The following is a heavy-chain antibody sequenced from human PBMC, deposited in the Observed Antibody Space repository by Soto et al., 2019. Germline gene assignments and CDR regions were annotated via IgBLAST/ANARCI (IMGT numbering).Heavy chain of an antibody. D-gene: IGHD5-18*01. CDR1: GGSISSGGYY. V-gene: IGHV4-31*03. CDR3: ARESGYSYGYRYYYYGMDV. J-gene: IGHJ6*02. CDR2: IYYSGST. Sequence: SETRSLTCTVSGGSISSGGYYWSWIRQHPGKGLEWIGYIYYSGSTYYNPSLKSRVTISVDTSKNQFSLKLSSVTAADTAVYYCARESGYSYGYRYYYYGMDVWGQGTTVT.